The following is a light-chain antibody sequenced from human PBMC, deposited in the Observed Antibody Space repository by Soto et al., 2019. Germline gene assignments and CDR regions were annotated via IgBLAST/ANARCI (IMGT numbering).Light chain of an antibody. CDR1: SSDVGGYNY. CDR3: CSYAGSYTGV. CDR2: DVS. Sequence: QSVLTQPRSVSGSPGQSVTISCTGTSSDVGGYNYVSWYQQHPGKAPKLMIYDVSKRPSGVPDRFSGSKSGNTASLTISGLQAEDEGDYYCCSYAGSYTGVFGGGTKVTVL. J-gene: IGLJ3*02. V-gene: IGLV2-11*01.